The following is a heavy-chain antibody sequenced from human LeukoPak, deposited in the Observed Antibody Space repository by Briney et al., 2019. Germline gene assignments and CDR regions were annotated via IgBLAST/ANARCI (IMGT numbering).Heavy chain of an antibody. CDR3: AREAVSFVAVANDGYFDF. CDR2: MNPNSGNT. V-gene: IGHV1-18*01. D-gene: IGHD6-19*01. J-gene: IGHJ4*02. CDR1: GYTFTSYG. Sequence: ASVKVSCKASGYTFTSYGISWVRQAPGQGLEWMGWMNPNSGNTGYAQKFQDRVIMTTDTSTTTAYMELRNLKSDDTAVYYCAREAVSFVAVANDGYFDFWGQGSLVIVSS.